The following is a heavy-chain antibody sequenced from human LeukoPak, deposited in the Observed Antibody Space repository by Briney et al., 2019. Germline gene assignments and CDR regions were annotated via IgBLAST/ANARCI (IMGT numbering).Heavy chain of an antibody. J-gene: IGHJ4*02. V-gene: IGHV3-30*18. Sequence: PGGSLRLSCAASGFMFSRHGMHWVRQAPGKGLEWVAIISYDGSNKYYADSVKGRFTISRDNSKNTLYLQMNSLRTEDTAVYYCAKDGGATMVHYYFDYWGQGTLVTVSS. D-gene: IGHD3-10*01. CDR3: AKDGGATMVHYYFDY. CDR2: ISYDGSNK. CDR1: GFMFSRHG.